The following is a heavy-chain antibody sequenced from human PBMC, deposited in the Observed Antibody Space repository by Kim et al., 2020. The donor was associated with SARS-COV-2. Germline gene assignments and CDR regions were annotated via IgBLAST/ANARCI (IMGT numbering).Heavy chain of an antibody. CDR1: GYTLTKLS. Sequence: ASVKVSCKVSGYTLTKLSMHWVRQAPGKGLEWMGGFDPEDGETIYAQKFQGRVTMTEDTSTDTAYMELSSLRSEDTAVYYCATDPKYSSSWYGVHYWGQGTLVTVSS. CDR3: ATDPKYSSSWYGVHY. D-gene: IGHD6-13*01. CDR2: FDPEDGET. V-gene: IGHV1-24*01. J-gene: IGHJ4*02.